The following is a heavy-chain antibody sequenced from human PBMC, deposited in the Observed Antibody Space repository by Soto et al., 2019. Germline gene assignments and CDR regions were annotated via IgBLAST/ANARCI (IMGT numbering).Heavy chain of an antibody. V-gene: IGHV1-2*04. CDR2: INPNSGGT. CDR1: GYTFTGYY. J-gene: IGHJ4*02. CDR3: VRGSPLTFGGVIVALDY. Sequence: ASVKVSCKASGYTFTGYYMHWVRQAPGQGLEWKGWINPNSGGTNYAQKFQGWVTMTRDTSISTAYKELSRLRSDDTAVYYCVRGSPLTFGGVIVALDYWGQGTLVTVSS. D-gene: IGHD3-16*02.